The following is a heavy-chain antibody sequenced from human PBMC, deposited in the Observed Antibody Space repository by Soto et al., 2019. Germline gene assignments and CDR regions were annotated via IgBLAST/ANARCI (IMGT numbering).Heavy chain of an antibody. Sequence: GVSVKVSGKASGYTFTSYGINWVRQAPGRGLEWMGWINPGNGNTKYSQQFQGRVIIDRDTSASTAYMELSSLRPEDTAVYYCARGGYFDSSNYLAYWGLGTLVTVSS. D-gene: IGHD3-22*01. CDR2: INPGNGNT. CDR3: ARGGYFDSSNYLAY. J-gene: IGHJ4*02. V-gene: IGHV1-3*01. CDR1: GYTFTSYG.